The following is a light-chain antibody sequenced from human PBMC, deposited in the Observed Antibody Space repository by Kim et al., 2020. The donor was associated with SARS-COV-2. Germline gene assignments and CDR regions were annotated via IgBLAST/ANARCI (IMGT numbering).Light chain of an antibody. J-gene: IGLJ3*02. V-gene: IGLV2-23*02. CDR1: SSDVGRFNL. Sequence: PGQTITISCTGTSSDVGRFNLVSWYLQHPGKAPKVTIYEVTKRPSGISNRFSGSKSGNTASLTISGLQAEDEGDYYYCSYAGDSWVFGGGTQLTVL. CDR2: EVT. CDR3: CSYAGDSWV.